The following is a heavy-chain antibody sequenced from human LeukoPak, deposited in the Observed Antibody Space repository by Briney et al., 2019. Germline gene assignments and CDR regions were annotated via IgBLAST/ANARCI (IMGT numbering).Heavy chain of an antibody. Sequence: GGSLRLSCTASGFTFSDYWISWVRQAPGKGLEWVANINQDGSERHYVDSLRGRFTISRDNARNSLYLQMNSLRAEDSAVYYCTFKMDVWGRGTTVIVSS. CDR1: GFTFSDYW. CDR2: INQDGSER. V-gene: IGHV3-7*01. D-gene: IGHD2/OR15-2a*01. J-gene: IGHJ6*04. CDR3: TFKMDV.